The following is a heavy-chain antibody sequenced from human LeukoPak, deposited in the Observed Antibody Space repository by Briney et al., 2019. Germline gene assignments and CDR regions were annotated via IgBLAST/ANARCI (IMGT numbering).Heavy chain of an antibody. D-gene: IGHD6-13*01. CDR3: ARPFFTNAWYPFDY. CDR2: INEDGGEK. V-gene: IGHV3-7*01. Sequence: GGSLRLSCAASGFTFSSYWMTWVRQAPGKGLEWVANINEDGGEKYYVDSVKGRFTISRDNAKNSLYLPMNSLRAEDTAVYYCARPFFTNAWYPFDYWGQGTLVTVSS. CDR1: GFTFSSYW. J-gene: IGHJ4*02.